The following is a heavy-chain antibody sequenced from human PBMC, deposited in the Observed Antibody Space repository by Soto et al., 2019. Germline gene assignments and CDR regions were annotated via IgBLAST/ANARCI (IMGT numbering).Heavy chain of an antibody. D-gene: IGHD2-21*02. J-gene: IGHJ4*02. CDR1: GFTVSSNY. CDR2: IYSGGST. V-gene: IGHV3-53*01. Sequence: GGSLRLSCVASGFTVSSNYMSWVRQAPGKGLEWVSVIYSGGSTYYADSVKGRFTISRDNPKNTLYLQMNSLRAEDTAVYYCASGGNSDFFDYWGQGTLVTVSS. CDR3: ASGGNSDFFDY.